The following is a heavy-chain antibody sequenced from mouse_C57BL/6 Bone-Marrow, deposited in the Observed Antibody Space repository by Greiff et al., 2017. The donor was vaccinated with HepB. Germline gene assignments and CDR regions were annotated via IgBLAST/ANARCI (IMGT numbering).Heavy chain of an antibody. J-gene: IGHJ4*01. V-gene: IGHV2-2*01. CDR2: IWSGGST. Sequence: QVQLKESGPGLVQPSQSLSITCTVSGFSLTSYGVHWVRQSPGKGLEWLGVIWSGGSTDYNAAFISRLSISKDNSKSQVFFKMNSLQADDTAIYYCARNCAYYSNYRYYAMDYWGQGTSVTVSS. CDR3: ARNCAYYSNYRYYAMDY. D-gene: IGHD2-5*01. CDR1: GFSLTSYG.